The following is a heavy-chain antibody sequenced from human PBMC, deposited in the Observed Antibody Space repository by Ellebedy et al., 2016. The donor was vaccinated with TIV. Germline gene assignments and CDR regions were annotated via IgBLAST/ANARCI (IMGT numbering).Heavy chain of an antibody. J-gene: IGHJ4*02. CDR2: IFSDTGAT. Sequence: GSLRLSCTVSRGSTNSYYWSWIRQPPGKGLEWLGFIFSDTGATHYNPSLESRATISVDTSKTYFSLKLTSATAADTAVYYCAKHHFHYGGNTGHFDYWGQGIVVTVSS. CDR3: AKHHFHYGGNTGHFDY. CDR1: RGSTNSYY. D-gene: IGHD4-23*01. V-gene: IGHV4-59*08.